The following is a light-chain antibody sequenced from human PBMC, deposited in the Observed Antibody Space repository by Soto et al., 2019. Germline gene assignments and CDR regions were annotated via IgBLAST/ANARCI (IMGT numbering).Light chain of an antibody. CDR3: QQDNNWPPLT. CDR1: QSVSSSY. V-gene: IGKV3-20*01. Sequence: EIVWTQSPGTLSLSPGERATLSCRASQSVSSSYLAWYQQKPGQAPRLLIYGASGRATGIPDRFSGSGSGTDFTLTISRLEPEDFAVYYCQQDNNWPPLTVGQGTRLEIK. J-gene: IGKJ5*01. CDR2: GAS.